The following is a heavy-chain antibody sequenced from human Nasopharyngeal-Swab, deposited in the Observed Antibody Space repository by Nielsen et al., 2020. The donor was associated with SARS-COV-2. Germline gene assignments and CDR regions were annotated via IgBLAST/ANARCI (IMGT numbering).Heavy chain of an antibody. CDR2: IYYSGST. V-gene: IGHV4-31*03. J-gene: IGHJ3*02. D-gene: IGHD1-7*01. CDR1: GGSISSGGYY. CDR3: ARDGTQMGRAFDI. Sequence: SETLSLTCTVSGGSISSGGYYWSWIRQHQGKGLEWIGYIYYSGSTYYNPSHKSRVTISVDTSKNQFSLKLSSVTAADTAVYYCARDGTQMGRAFDIWGQGTMVTVSS.